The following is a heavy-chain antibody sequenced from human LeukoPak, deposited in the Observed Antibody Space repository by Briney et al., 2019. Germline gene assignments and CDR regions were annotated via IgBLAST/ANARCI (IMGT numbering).Heavy chain of an antibody. CDR2: IKNDGSDK. V-gene: IGHV3-7*01. D-gene: IGHD5-12*01. CDR1: GFSFSAAW. J-gene: IGHJ4*02. CDR3: VNLGYSD. Sequence: QPGGSLRLSYEASGFSFSAAWMTWVRQAPGKGLEWVATIKNDGSDKYYVDSVKGRFTLSRANAKNSVYLQMNSLRVEDTAVYYCVNLGYSDGGQGTLVTVSS.